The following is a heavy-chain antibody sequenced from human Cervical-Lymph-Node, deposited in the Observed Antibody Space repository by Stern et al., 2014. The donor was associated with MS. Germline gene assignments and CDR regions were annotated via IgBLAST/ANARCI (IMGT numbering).Heavy chain of an antibody. Sequence: VQLVQSGGGVVQPGRSLRLSCAASGFTFDSYAMHWVRQTPGKGLEWVAVISYDGDNKYYADSVKGRFTISRDNSKKPLYLLTNSLRPEDTAVYYCARESFSGSSRLFDYWGQGALVTVTS. CDR3: ARESFSGSSRLFDY. CDR1: GFTFDSYA. CDR2: ISYDGDNK. D-gene: IGHD6-6*01. V-gene: IGHV3-30-3*01. J-gene: IGHJ4*02.